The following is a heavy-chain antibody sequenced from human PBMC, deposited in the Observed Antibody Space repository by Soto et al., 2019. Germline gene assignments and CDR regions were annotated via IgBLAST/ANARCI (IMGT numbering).Heavy chain of an antibody. V-gene: IGHV3-23*01. CDR2: ISGSGGST. D-gene: IGHD2-15*01. Sequence: EVQVLESGGGLVQSGGSLRLSCAASGFTFSTYGMSWVRQAPGEGLEWVSAISGSGGSTYYADSVKGRFTISRDNSKNTLYLQMNSLRAEDTAVNYCAKDPRIVVERSGYGMDVWGQGTTVTVSS. CDR1: GFTFSTYG. J-gene: IGHJ6*02. CDR3: AKDPRIVVERSGYGMDV.